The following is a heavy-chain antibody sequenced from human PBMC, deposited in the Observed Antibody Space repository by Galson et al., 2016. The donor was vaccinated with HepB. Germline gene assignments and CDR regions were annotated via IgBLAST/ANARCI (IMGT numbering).Heavy chain of an antibody. J-gene: IGHJ5*02. CDR1: GGTLNNYA. CDR2: ILPIYGIA. V-gene: IGHV1-69*13. CDR3: AKGSPWFGEPNCWFDP. D-gene: IGHD3-10*01. Sequence: SVKVSCKASGGTLNNYAINWVRQAPGQGLEWMGLILPIYGIANSAQKYQDRVTITADESSGTVYMELRSLTSEDTAVYYCAKGSPWFGEPNCWFDPWGQGTLVTVSS.